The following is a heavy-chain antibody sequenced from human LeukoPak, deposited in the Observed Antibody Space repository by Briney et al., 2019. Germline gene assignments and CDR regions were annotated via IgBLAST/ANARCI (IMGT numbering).Heavy chain of an antibody. D-gene: IGHD1-26*01. CDR2: IIPILGIA. J-gene: IGHJ3*02. CDR1: GGTFSSYA. CDR3: ARGSIVGATWAFDI. V-gene: IGHV1-69*04. Sequence: SVKVSCKASGGTFSSYAISWVRQAPGQGLEWMGRIIPILGIANYAQKFQGRVTITADKSTSTAYMELSSLRSEDTAVYYCARGSIVGATWAFDIWGLGTMVTVSS.